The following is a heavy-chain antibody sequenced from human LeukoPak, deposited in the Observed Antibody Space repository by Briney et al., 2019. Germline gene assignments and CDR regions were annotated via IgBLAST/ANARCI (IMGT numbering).Heavy chain of an antibody. V-gene: IGHV1-69*05. D-gene: IGHD6-13*01. Sequence: GASVKVSCKASGGTFSSYAISWVRQAPGQGLEWMGGIIPIFGTANYTQKFQGRVTITTDESTSTAYMELSSLRSEDTAVYYCARIASRYSSSWAIDYWGQGTLVTVSS. J-gene: IGHJ4*02. CDR2: IIPIFGTA. CDR3: ARIASRYSSSWAIDY. CDR1: GGTFSSYA.